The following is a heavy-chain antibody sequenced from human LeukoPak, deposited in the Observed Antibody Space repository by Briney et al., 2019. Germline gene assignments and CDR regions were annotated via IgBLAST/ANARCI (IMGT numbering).Heavy chain of an antibody. Sequence: PGGSLRLSCAASGFTFSSYSMNWVRQAPGKGLEWVSSISSSSSYIYYADSVKGRFTISRDNAKSSLYLQMNSLRAEDTAVYYCARDCSSIKCPALGYWGQGTLVTVSS. J-gene: IGHJ4*02. CDR1: GFTFSSYS. V-gene: IGHV3-21*01. CDR3: ARDCSSIKCPALGY. CDR2: ISSSSSYI. D-gene: IGHD2-2*01.